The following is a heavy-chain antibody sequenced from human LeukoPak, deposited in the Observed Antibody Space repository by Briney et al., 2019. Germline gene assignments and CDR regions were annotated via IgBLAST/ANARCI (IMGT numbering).Heavy chain of an antibody. CDR3: ARHYDSSGYYHDAFDI. CDR1: GYTFTSYY. Sequence: ASVKVSCKASGYTFTSYYMHWVRLAPGQGLEWMGIINPSGGSTSYAQKFQGRVTMTRDTSTSTVYMELSSLRSEDTAVYYCARHYDSSGYYHDAFDIWGQGTMVTVSS. CDR2: INPSGGST. J-gene: IGHJ3*02. V-gene: IGHV1-46*01. D-gene: IGHD3-22*01.